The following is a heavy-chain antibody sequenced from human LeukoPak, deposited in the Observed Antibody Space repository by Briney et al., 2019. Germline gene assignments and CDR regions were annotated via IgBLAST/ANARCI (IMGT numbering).Heavy chain of an antibody. D-gene: IGHD5-12*01. J-gene: IGHJ4*02. CDR1: GFTFSSYS. CDR2: ISSSSSYI. V-gene: IGHV3-21*01. Sequence: NPEGSLRLSCAASGFTFSSYSMNWVRQAPGKGLEWVSSISSSSSYIYYADSVKGRFTISRDNAKNSLYLQMNSLRAEDTAVYYCAREGGYSGYDMDYWGQGTLVTVSS. CDR3: AREGGYSGYDMDY.